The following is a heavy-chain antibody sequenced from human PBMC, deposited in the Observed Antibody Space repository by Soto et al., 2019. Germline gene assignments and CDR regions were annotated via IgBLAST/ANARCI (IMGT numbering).Heavy chain of an antibody. CDR3: ARGNWNYYYGFDV. CDR1: EFTFDKYY. V-gene: IGHV3-7*01. D-gene: IGHD1-20*01. J-gene: IGHJ6*02. Sequence: GGSLRRSCAAAEFTFDKYYMTWVRQAPGKGPEWVANIKPDGSEQYYVDSVKGRFTISRDNANNSLYLHMNSLRADDPAVYFCARGNWNYYYGFDVWGQGTTVNVSS. CDR2: IKPDGSEQ.